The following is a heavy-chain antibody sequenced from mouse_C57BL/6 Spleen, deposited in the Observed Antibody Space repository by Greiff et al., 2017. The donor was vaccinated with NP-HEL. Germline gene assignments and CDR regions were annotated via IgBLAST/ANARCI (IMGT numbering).Heavy chain of an antibody. D-gene: IGHD2-3*01. CDR2: ISSGGDYI. CDR1: GFIFSSYA. J-gene: IGHJ3*01. Sequence: EVKLMESGEGLVKPGGSLKLSCAASGFIFSSYAMSWVRQTPEKRLEWVAYISSGGDYIYYADTVKGRFTISRDNARNTLYLQMSSLKSEDTAMYYCTRGEGLLRFAYWGQGTLVTVSA. CDR3: TRGEGLLRFAY. V-gene: IGHV5-9-1*02.